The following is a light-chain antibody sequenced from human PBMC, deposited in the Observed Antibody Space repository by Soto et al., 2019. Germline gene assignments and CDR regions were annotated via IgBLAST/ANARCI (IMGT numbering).Light chain of an antibody. Sequence: DIQMTQSPSSVSASVGDRVTITCRASQGISNWLAWYQQQPGKAPKPLISSAYTLQSGVPSRFSGGGSGTHVTLIISSLQPKDFATYYCQQTNTFLPLTFGGGTQVEIK. CDR3: QQTNTFLPLT. J-gene: IGKJ4*01. CDR2: SAY. V-gene: IGKV1-12*01. CDR1: QGISNW.